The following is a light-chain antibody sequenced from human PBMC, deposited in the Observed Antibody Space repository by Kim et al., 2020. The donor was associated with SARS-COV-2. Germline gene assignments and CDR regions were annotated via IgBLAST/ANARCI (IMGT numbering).Light chain of an antibody. CDR2: QDS. J-gene: IGLJ2*01. CDR1: KLGDKY. Sequence: VSPGQTASITCSGDKLGDKYACWYQQKPGQSPVLVIYQDSKRPSGFPERFSGSNSGNTATLTISGTQAMDEADYYCQAWDSSTVVFGGGTKLTVL. CDR3: QAWDSSTVV. V-gene: IGLV3-1*01.